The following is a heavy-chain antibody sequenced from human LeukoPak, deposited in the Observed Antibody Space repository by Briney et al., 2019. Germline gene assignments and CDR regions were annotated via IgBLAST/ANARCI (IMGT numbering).Heavy chain of an antibody. CDR3: ARQEYSSSWYSHLYYYGMDV. Sequence: GESLKISCKGSGYSFTSYWIGWVRQMPGKGLEWMGIIYPGDSDTRYSPSFQGQVTISADKPISTAYLQWSSLKASDTAMYYCARQEYSSSWYSHLYYYGMDVWGQGTTVTVSS. J-gene: IGHJ6*02. CDR2: IYPGDSDT. D-gene: IGHD6-13*01. CDR1: GYSFTSYW. V-gene: IGHV5-51*01.